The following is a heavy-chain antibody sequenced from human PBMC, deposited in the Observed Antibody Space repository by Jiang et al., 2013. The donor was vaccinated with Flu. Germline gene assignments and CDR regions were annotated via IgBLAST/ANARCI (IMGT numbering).Heavy chain of an antibody. V-gene: IGHV4-39*01. CDR2: IYYSGST. D-gene: IGHD1-26*01. CDR3: TSLSYSGSYRTFDY. CDR1: GGSISSSSYY. J-gene: IGHJ4*02. Sequence: GSGLVKPSETLSLTCTVSGGSISSSSYYWGWIRQPPGKGLEWIGSIYYSGSTYYNPSLKSRVTISVDTSKNQFSLNLNSVTAAGTAVYYCTSLSYSGSYRTFDYWGQGTLVTVSS.